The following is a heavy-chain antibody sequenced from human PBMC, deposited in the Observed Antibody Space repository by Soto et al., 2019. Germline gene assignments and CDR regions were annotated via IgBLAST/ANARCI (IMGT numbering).Heavy chain of an antibody. V-gene: IGHV3-23*01. CDR2: ISGSGGTA. CDR1: GFTFSRYA. D-gene: IGHD1-1*01. Sequence: EVQLLESGGGSVQPGGSLRLSCAASGFTFSRYAMHWVRRPPGKGLEWVSSISGSGGTAYYADSLKGRFSISRYSLVNTLYLQMNSLRAEDTAVYYCAKFRGHHWNFDYWGQGTLVTVSP. J-gene: IGHJ4*02. CDR3: AKFRGHHWNFDY.